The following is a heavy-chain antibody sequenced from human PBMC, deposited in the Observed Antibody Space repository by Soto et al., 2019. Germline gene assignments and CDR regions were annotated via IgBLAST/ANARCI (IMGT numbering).Heavy chain of an antibody. Sequence: SETLSLTCTVSGGSISSGGHYWSWIRQHPGKGLEWIGYIYYSGTTYYNPSLKSRVTISVDTSKNQFSLKLSSVTAADTAVYYCARVYYDILTGPTWNWFDPWGQGTLVTVSS. V-gene: IGHV4-31*03. CDR1: GGSISSGGHY. D-gene: IGHD3-9*01. CDR2: IYYSGTT. CDR3: ARVYYDILTGPTWNWFDP. J-gene: IGHJ5*02.